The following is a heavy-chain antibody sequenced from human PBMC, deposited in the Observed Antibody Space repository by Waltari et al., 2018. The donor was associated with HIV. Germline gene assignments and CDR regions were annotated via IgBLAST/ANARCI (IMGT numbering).Heavy chain of an antibody. CDR2: NHYDVNNK. Sequence: QVHLVESGGGVVQPGGSLKLSCAASGFTFSNYLMHWVRKPPGKGPGGGTFNHYDVNNKNYADAVKGRFTVSRDNSKKTLYLQMNSLRHEDTALYYCARGGLAITPAGTRLYTGMDVWGQGTTVTVSS. D-gene: IGHD2-2*01. J-gene: IGHJ6*02. V-gene: IGHV3-30*02. CDR3: ARGGLAITPAGTRLYTGMDV. CDR1: GFTFSNYL.